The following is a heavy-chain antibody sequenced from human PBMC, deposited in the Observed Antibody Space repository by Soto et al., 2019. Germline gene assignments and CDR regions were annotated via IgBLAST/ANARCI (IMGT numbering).Heavy chain of an antibody. CDR2: VHHSWGS. D-gene: IGHD3-10*01. J-gene: IGHJ6*02. CDR3: ARQGFGPLHGLVDV. V-gene: IGHV4-59*08. Sequence: QVQLQESGPGLVKPSETLSLSCTVSGGSISSYYWSWFRQSPGKRMEWIGYVHHSWGSSYNPSLPSRVAISLDTSKSQFSLTVTSVPATDTAVYYCARQGFGPLHGLVDVWGQGTTVTVSS. CDR1: GGSISSYY.